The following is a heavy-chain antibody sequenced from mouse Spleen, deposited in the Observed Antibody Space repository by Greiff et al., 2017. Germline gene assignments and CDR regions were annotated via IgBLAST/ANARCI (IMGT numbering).Heavy chain of an antibody. D-gene: IGHD1-1*01. V-gene: IGHV3-2*02. Sequence: VQLQQSGPGLVKPSQSLSLTCTVTGYSITSDYAWNWIRQFPGNKLEWMGYLSYSGSTSYNPSLKSRISITRDTSKNQFFLQLNSVTTEDTATYYCARCGYGSSYWGQGTTLTVSS. J-gene: IGHJ2*01. CDR2: LSYSGST. CDR3: ARCGYGSSY. CDR1: GYSITSDYA.